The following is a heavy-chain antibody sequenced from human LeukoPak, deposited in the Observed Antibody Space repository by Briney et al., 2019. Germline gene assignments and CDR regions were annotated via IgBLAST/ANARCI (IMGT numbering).Heavy chain of an antibody. CDR1: VYTFTSYV. V-gene: IGHV1-18*01. D-gene: IGHD6-13*01. CDR3: ARDLPYSSSWDDAFDI. J-gene: IGHJ3*02. Sequence: ASVKVSCKASVYTFTSYVISWVRQAPGQGLEWMGWISAYNGNTNYAQKHQGRVTMTTDPSTSTAYMELRSLRSDDTAVYYCARDLPYSSSWDDAFDIWGQGTMVTVSS. CDR2: ISAYNGNT.